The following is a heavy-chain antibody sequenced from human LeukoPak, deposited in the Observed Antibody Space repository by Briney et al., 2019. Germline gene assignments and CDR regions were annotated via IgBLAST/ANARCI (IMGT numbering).Heavy chain of an antibody. V-gene: IGHV1-18*01. CDR3: ARNRGYSYGYGDY. J-gene: IGHJ4*02. CDR1: GYTFTSYG. CDR2: ISPYNGNT. Sequence: ASVKISCKASGYTFTSYGISWVRQAPGQGLEWMGWISPYNGNTDYAQKLQGRVSIATDTSTSTAYMELRSLRSDDTAVYYCARNRGYSYGYGDYWGQGTLVTVSS. D-gene: IGHD5-18*01.